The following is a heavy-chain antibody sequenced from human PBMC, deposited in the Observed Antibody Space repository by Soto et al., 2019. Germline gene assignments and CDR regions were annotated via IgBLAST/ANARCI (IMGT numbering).Heavy chain of an antibody. J-gene: IGHJ4*02. CDR1: GFTFSSYA. CDR3: ARDSREVGATTVVAY. Sequence: GGSLRLSCAASGFTFSSYAMHWVRQAPGKGLEWVAVISYDGSNKYYADSVKGRFTISRDNSKNTLYLQMNSLRAEDTAVYYCARDSREVGATTVVAYWGQGTLVTVSS. D-gene: IGHD1-26*01. V-gene: IGHV3-30-3*01. CDR2: ISYDGSNK.